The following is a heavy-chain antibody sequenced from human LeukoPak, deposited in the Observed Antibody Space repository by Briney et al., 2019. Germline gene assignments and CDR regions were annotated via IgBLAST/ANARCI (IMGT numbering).Heavy chain of an antibody. CDR2: INDNGAGT. CDR3: AKGGDYGDYEHWFDP. Sequence: GGSLRLSCAASGFTFSSYAMSWGRQAPGKGLKWVSTINDNGAGTYYADSVKGRFTISRDNSKNTLYLQLNSLRPEDTAVYYCAKGGDYGDYEHWFDPWGQGTLVTVSS. CDR1: GFTFSSYA. V-gene: IGHV3-23*01. J-gene: IGHJ5*02. D-gene: IGHD4-17*01.